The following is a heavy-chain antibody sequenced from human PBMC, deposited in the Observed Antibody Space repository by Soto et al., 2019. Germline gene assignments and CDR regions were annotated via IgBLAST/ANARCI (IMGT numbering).Heavy chain of an antibody. D-gene: IGHD5-12*01. CDR2: VYDSGRT. CDR3: ATGTGWLPTN. J-gene: IGHJ4*02. Sequence: QEQLQESGPGLVKPSETLSLTCTVSGGSFSTDYWTWVRQPPGKPLEWIGNVYDSGRTNYNPSLRSRVTISIDTSKNHFSLNLKSVTAADTAVYHCATGTGWLPTNWGQGTLVTVSS. CDR1: GGSFSTDY. V-gene: IGHV4-59*01.